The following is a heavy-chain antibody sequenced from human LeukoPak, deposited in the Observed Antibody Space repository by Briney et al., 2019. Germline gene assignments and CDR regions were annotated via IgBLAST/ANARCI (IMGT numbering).Heavy chain of an antibody. D-gene: IGHD6-19*01. CDR2: INWNGGST. Sequence: GGSLRLSCAASGFTFDDYGMSWVRQAPGKGLEWVSGINWNGGSTGYADSVKGRFTISRDNSKNTLYLQMNSLRAEDTAVYYCAKRGGVFSNGGWYDSEYFQHWGQGTLVTVSS. CDR1: GFTFDDYG. CDR3: AKRGGVFSNGGWYDSEYFQH. J-gene: IGHJ1*01. V-gene: IGHV3-20*04.